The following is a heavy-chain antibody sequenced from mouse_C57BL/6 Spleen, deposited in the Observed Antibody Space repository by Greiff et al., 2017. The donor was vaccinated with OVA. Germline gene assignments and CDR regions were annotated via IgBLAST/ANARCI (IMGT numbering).Heavy chain of an antibody. J-gene: IGHJ1*03. Sequence: QVQLQQPGAELVRPGSSVKLSCKASGYTFTSYWMHWVKQRPIQGLEWIGNIDPSDSETHYNQKFKDKATLTVDKSSSTAYMQLSSLTSEDSAVYYCARRNLPGGYFDVWGTGTTVTVSS. CDR2: IDPSDSET. D-gene: IGHD2-1*01. V-gene: IGHV1-52*01. CDR3: ARRNLPGGYFDV. CDR1: GYTFTSYW.